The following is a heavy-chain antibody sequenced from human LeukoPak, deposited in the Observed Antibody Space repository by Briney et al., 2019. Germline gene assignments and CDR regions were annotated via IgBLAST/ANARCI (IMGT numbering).Heavy chain of an antibody. V-gene: IGHV3-9*01. CDR2: ISWNSGSI. Sequence: SGGSLRLSCAASGFTFDDYAMHWVRQAPGKGLEWVSGISWNSGSIGYADSVKGRFTISRDNAKNSLYLQMNSLRVEDTAVYYCARDRSDGYNKNDYWGQGTLVTVSS. D-gene: IGHD5-24*01. CDR1: GFTFDDYA. J-gene: IGHJ4*02. CDR3: ARDRSDGYNKNDY.